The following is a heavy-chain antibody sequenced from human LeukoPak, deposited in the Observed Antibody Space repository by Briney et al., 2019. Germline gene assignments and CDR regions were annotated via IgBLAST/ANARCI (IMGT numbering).Heavy chain of an antibody. CDR3: ARASETAMVTL. V-gene: IGHV4-61*02. J-gene: IGHJ4*02. D-gene: IGHD5-18*01. Sequence: SSQTLSLTCTVSGVSITSGTYYWTWIRQPAGKGLEWIGRIYSTGRVNYNPSLKSRVTMLLDTSKNHISLKLTSVTAADTAIYFCARASETAMVTLWGQGTLVTVSS. CDR2: IYSTGRV. CDR1: GVSITSGTYY.